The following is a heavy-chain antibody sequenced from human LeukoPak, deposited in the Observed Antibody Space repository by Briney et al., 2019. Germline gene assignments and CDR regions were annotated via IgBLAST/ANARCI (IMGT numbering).Heavy chain of an antibody. CDR2: ISGSGGST. D-gene: IGHD3-3*01. J-gene: IGHJ4*02. CDR1: GFTFSSYG. Sequence: GGSLRLSCAASGFTFSSYGMSWVRQTSGKGLEWVSGISGSGGSTYYADSVKGRFTISRDSSKNTLYLQMNSLRAEDTAVYYCARLREIPVFGVVTKSTSYFDYWGQGTLVTVSS. V-gene: IGHV3-23*01. CDR3: ARLREIPVFGVVTKSTSYFDY.